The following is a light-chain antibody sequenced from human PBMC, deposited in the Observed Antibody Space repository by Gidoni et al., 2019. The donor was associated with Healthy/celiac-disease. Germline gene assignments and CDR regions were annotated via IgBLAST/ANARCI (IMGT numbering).Light chain of an antibody. CDR3: QVWDSSSDHVV. CDR1: NIGSKS. V-gene: IGLV3-21*04. J-gene: IGLJ2*01. Sequence: SYVLTQPPSVSVAPGKTARIPGGGNNIGSKSVHWYQQKPGQAPVLVIYYDSDRPSGIPERFSGSNSGNTATLTISRVEAGDEADYYCQVWDSSSDHVVFGGGTKLTVL. CDR2: YDS.